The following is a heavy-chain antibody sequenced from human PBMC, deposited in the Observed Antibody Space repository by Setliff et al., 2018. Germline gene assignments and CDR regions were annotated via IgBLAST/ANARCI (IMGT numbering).Heavy chain of an antibody. CDR2: MYGVGAT. J-gene: IGHJ4*02. CDR1: GLSFSSYA. CDR3: AKDRVPDGYWDFDY. V-gene: IGHV3-23*01. D-gene: IGHD4-17*01. Sequence: QPGGSLRLSCVASGLSFSSYAINWVRQAPGKGLECVSGMYGVGATFYADSVKGRFTISRDISENTLYLQMNSLRPEDTAVYYCAKDRVPDGYWDFDYWGQGILVTVSS.